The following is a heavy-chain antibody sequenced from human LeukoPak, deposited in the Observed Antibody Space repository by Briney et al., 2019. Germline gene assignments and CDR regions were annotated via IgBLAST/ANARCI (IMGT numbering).Heavy chain of an antibody. V-gene: IGHV1-8*01. CDR1: GYTFTSYD. CDR3: ARGGTMVRGVIIHNYYYYYGMDV. Sequence: APVKVSCKASGYTFTSYDINWVRQATGQGLEWMGWMNPNSGNTGYAQKFQGRVTMTRNTSISTAYMELSSLRSEDTAVYYCARGGTMVRGVIIHNYYYYYGMDVWGQGTTVTVSS. CDR2: MNPNSGNT. J-gene: IGHJ6*02. D-gene: IGHD3-10*01.